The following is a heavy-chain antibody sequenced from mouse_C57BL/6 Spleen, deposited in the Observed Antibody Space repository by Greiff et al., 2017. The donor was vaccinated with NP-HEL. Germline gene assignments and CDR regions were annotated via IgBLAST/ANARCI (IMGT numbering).Heavy chain of an antibody. V-gene: IGHV1-53*01. CDR1: GYTFTSYW. Sequence: QVQLQQPGTELVKPGASVKLSCTASGYTFTSYWMHWVKQRPGQGLEWIGNINPSNGGTNYNEKFKSKATLTVDKSSSTAYRQLSSLTSEDSAVYYCALGSYDYDGYYFAYWGQGTTLTVSS. J-gene: IGHJ2*01. D-gene: IGHD2-4*01. CDR3: ALGSYDYDGYYFAY. CDR2: INPSNGGT.